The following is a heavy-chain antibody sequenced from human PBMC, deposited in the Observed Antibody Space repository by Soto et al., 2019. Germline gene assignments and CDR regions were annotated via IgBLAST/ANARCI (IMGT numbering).Heavy chain of an antibody. D-gene: IGHD3-22*01. Sequence: GESLKISCKGSGYSFTSYLITWVRQMPGKGLEWMGRIDPSDSYTNYSPSFQGHVTISADKSISTAYLQWSSLKASDTAMYYCARHEKGTMIVVVNGMDGWGQGTTVTVSS. V-gene: IGHV5-10-1*01. CDR1: GYSFTSYL. CDR3: ARHEKGTMIVVVNGMDG. J-gene: IGHJ6*02. CDR2: IDPSDSYT.